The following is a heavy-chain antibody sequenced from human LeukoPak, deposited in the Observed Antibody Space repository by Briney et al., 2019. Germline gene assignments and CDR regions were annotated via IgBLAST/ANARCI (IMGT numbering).Heavy chain of an antibody. D-gene: IGHD1-14*01. CDR1: GFTLSSYA. CDR3: ARESHRRFSRYMDV. J-gene: IGHJ6*03. V-gene: IGHV3-30-3*01. Sequence: GGSLRLSCAASGFTLSSYAMHWVRQAPGKGLEWVAVISYDGSNKYYADSVKGRFTISRDNSKNTLYLQMNSLRAEDTAVYYCARESHRRFSRYMDVWGKGTTVTVSS. CDR2: ISYDGSNK.